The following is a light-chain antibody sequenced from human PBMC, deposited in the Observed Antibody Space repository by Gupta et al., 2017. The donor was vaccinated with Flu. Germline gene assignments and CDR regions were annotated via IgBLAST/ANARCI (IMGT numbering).Light chain of an antibody. J-gene: IGKJ1*01. CDR2: GAS. Sequence: DIQMTQSPSSLSASVGDRVTITCWTSQRIASDLNWYQQKPGKAPKLLIYGASRVESGVPSRFSGSGSGTEFTLTISSRQPEDVATYYCQQRHSTPLTFGQGTKVEI. CDR3: QQRHSTPLT. CDR1: QRIASD. V-gene: IGKV1-39*01.